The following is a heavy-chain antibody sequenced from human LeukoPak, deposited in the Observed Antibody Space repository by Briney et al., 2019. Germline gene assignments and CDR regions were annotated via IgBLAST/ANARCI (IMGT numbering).Heavy chain of an antibody. CDR2: IYNGGTT. Sequence: GGSLRLSCAASGVTSNYMTWVRQAPGKGLEWVSVIYNGGTTYYADSVKGRFTISRDNSKSTLFVYLQMNSLRTGDTALYYCAGGGEAARSLAYWGQGALVTVSS. CDR1: GVTSNY. D-gene: IGHD6-6*01. V-gene: IGHV3-66*02. J-gene: IGHJ4*02. CDR3: AGGGEAARSLAY.